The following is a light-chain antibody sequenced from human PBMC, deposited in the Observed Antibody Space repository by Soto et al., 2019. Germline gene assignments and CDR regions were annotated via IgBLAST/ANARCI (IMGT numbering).Light chain of an antibody. V-gene: IGLV1-47*02. CDR3: AAWDDSLSGYVV. J-gene: IGLJ2*01. CDR2: SNN. CDR1: SSNIGSNY. Sequence: QSVLTQPPSASGTPGQRVTISCSGSSSNIGSNYVYWYQQLPGTAPKLLIYSNNQRPPGVPDRFSGSKSGTSASLAISGLRSEDEADYYCAAWDDSLSGYVVFGGGTKLTVL.